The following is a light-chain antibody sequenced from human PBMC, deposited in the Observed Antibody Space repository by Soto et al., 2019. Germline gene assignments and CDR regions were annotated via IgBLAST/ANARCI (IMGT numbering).Light chain of an antibody. V-gene: IGKV3-20*01. J-gene: IGKJ1*01. CDR3: QQYGTSPWT. CDR1: QSVGSDY. Sequence: EIVLTQSPGTLSLSPGERATLSCRASQSVGSDYLGWYQQKPGQAPRLLIFAASKRAAGIPDRFSGSGSGSNFPLTIRRLEPEDFAVYFCQQYGTSPWTFGQGTKVEIK. CDR2: AAS.